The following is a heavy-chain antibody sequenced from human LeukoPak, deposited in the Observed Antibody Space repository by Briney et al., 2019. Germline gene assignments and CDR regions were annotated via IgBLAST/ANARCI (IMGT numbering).Heavy chain of an antibody. CDR2: ISYSGST. CDR3: ARGYRNTLDY. D-gene: IGHD1-14*01. V-gene: IGHV4-59*12. CDR1: GGSISGYY. J-gene: IGHJ4*02. Sequence: NPSETLSLTCTVSGGSISGYYWSWIRQPPGKGLEWIGYISYSGSTNVNPSLKSRVTISLETSKNHFSLHLYPLPPADTAVYYRARGYRNTLDYWGQGTLVTVSS.